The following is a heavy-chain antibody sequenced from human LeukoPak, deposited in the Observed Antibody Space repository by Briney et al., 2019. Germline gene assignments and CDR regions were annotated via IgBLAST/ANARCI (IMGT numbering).Heavy chain of an antibody. CDR1: GFTFSTHW. D-gene: IGHD7-27*01. CDR2: IKQDGSEK. Sequence: PGGSLRLSCEASGFTFSTHWVTWVRQAPGKGLEWVANIKQDGSEKNYVDSVKGRFTISRDNARNSLFLQMSSLRAEDTAVYYYAKGFHSGSNAYYFDYWGQGTLVTVSS. J-gene: IGHJ4*02. CDR3: AKGFHSGSNAYYFDY. V-gene: IGHV3-7*03.